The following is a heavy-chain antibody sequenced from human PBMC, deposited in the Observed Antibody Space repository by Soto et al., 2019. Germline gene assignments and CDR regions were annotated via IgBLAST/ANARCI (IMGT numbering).Heavy chain of an antibody. D-gene: IGHD5-12*01. CDR1: GYTFTSYG. V-gene: IGHV1-18*01. CDR2: ISAYNGNT. CDR3: ARSYSGYGLLRYYGMDV. J-gene: IGHJ6*02. Sequence: QVQLVQSGAEVKKPGASVKVSCKASGYTFTSYGISWVRQAPGQGLEWMGWISAYNGNTNYAQKLQGRVTMTTDTSTSTACMELRSLRSDDTAVYYCARSYSGYGLLRYYGMDVWGQGTTVTVSS.